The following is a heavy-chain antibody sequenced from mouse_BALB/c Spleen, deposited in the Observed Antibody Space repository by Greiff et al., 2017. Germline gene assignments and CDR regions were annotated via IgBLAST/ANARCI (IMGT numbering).Heavy chain of an antibody. D-gene: IGHD4-1*01. CDR2: IRNKANGYTT. CDR1: GFTFTDYY. Sequence: EVQLVESGGGLVQPGGSLRLSCATSGFTFTDYYMSWVRQPPGKALEWLGFIRNKANGYTTEYSASVKGRFTISRDNSQSILYLQMNTLRAEDSATYYCARDSFPGYAMDYWGQGTSVTVSS. CDR3: ARDSFPGYAMDY. J-gene: IGHJ4*01. V-gene: IGHV7-3*02.